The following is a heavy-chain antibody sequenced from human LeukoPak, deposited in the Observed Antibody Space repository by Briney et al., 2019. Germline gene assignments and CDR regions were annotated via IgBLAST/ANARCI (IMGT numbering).Heavy chain of an antibody. CDR2: IYYSGST. Sequence: SETLSLTCTVSGGSISSYYWSWIRQPPGKGLEWIGYIYYSGSTNYNPSLKSRVTISLDTSKNQFSLNLRSVTAAATAVYYCAGERRVVKAAYYFFTRGAGALFSVSS. J-gene: IGHJ4*02. D-gene: IGHD2/OR15-2a*01. V-gene: IGHV4-59*01. CDR1: GGSISSYY. CDR3: AGERRVVKAAYYFFT.